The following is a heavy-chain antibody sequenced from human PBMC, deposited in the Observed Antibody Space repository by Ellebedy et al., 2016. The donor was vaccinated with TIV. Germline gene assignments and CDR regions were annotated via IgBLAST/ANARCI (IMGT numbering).Heavy chain of an antibody. J-gene: IGHJ5*02. D-gene: IGHD2-2*01. CDR1: GGSISSSSYY. CDR3: ARDILIVVPAAMAGWFDP. Sequence: SETLSLXXTVSGGSISSSSYYWGWIRQPPGKGLEWIGSIYYSGSTYYNPSLKSRVTISVDTSKNQFSLKLSSVTAADTAVYYCARDILIVVPAAMAGWFDPWGQGTLVTASS. CDR2: IYYSGST. V-gene: IGHV4-39*07.